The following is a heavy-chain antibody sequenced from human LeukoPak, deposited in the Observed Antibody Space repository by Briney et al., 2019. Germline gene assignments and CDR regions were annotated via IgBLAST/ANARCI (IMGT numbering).Heavy chain of an antibody. J-gene: IGHJ3*02. V-gene: IGHV4-31*03. D-gene: IGHD4-17*01. CDR2: IYYSGST. CDR1: GGSISSGGYY. CDR3: ARGTTTVTMHHAFDI. Sequence: SQTLSLTCTVSGGSISSGGYYWSWIRQHPGKGLEWIGYIYYSGSTYYNPSLESRVTISVDTSKNQFSLKQSSVTAADTAVYYCARGTTTVTMHHAFDIWGQGTMVTVSS.